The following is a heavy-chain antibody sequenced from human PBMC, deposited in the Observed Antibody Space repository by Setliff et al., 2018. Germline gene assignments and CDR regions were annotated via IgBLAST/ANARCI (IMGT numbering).Heavy chain of an antibody. J-gene: IGHJ4*02. CDR1: GYSISSGYY. CDR3: ARHFSSSWYFDY. V-gene: IGHV4-38-2*01. Sequence: LSLTCAVSGYSISSGYYWGWIRQPPGKGLELIGYIHHSGSTYYNPSLKSRVTISADTSKNQFSLTLTCVTATDTAVYYCARHFSSSWYFDYWGQGTQVTVSS. D-gene: IGHD6-13*01. CDR2: IHHSGST.